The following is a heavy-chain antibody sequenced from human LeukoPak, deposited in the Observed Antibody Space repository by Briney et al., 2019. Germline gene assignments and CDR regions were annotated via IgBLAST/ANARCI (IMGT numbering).Heavy chain of an antibody. CDR1: GGSFSGYY. D-gene: IGHD2-2*03. J-gene: IGHJ5*02. CDR3: ARGVRLVIVVVPAARGRFDP. V-gene: IGHV4-34*01. CDR2: INHSGST. Sequence: KPSETLSLTCAVYGGSFSGYYWSWIRQPPGKGLEWIGEINHSGSTNYNPSLKSRVTISVDTSKNQFSLKLSSVTAADTAVYYCARGVRLVIVVVPAARGRFDPWGQGTLVTVSS.